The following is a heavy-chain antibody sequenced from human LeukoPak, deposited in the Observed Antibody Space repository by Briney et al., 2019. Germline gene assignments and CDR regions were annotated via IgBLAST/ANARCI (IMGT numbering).Heavy chain of an antibody. CDR1: GFTFDDYA. CDR3: AKDRAAAALYYMDV. Sequence: GGSLRLSCAASGFTFDDYAMHWVRQAPGKGLEWVSGISWNSGSIGYADSVKGRFTISRDNAKNPLYLQMNSLRAEDMALYYCAKDRAAAALYYMDVWGKGTTVTVSS. D-gene: IGHD6-13*01. V-gene: IGHV3-9*03. J-gene: IGHJ6*03. CDR2: ISWNSGSI.